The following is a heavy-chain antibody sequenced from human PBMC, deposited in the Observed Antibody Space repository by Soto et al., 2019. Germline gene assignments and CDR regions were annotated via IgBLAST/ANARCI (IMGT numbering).Heavy chain of an antibody. CDR2: ISYDGSNK. D-gene: IGHD6-6*01. V-gene: IGHV3-30-3*01. CDR3: ARAKNWAKASIAALYYYYYGMDV. Sequence: GGSLRLSCAASGFTFSSYAMHWVRQAPGKGLEWVAVISYDGSNKYYADSVKGRFTISRVNSKNTLYLQMNSLRAEDTAVYYCARAKNWAKASIAALYYYYYGMDVWGQGTTVTVSS. CDR1: GFTFSSYA. J-gene: IGHJ6*02.